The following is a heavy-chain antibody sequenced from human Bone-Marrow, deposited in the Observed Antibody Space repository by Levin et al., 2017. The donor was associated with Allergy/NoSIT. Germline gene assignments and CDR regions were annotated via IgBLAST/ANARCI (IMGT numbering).Heavy chain of an antibody. J-gene: IGHJ5*02. CDR3: VRLPPGHCFSDSCFADNWLDP. CDR1: GNTHFNQW. V-gene: IGHV5-51*01. D-gene: IGHD3-22*01. CDR2: IYPGDSDT. Sequence: RGESLKISCRDSGNTHFNQWIGWVRQKSGKGLELVGLIYPGDSDTRYSPSFQGQVFISVDKSINTAYLQWGSLRVSDTAMYYCVRLPPGHCFSDSCFADNWLDPWGQGTLVTVS.